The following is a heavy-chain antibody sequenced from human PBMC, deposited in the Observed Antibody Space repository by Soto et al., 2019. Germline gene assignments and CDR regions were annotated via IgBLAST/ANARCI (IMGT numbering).Heavy chain of an antibody. CDR1: GGSISSYY. CDR2: IYYSGST. D-gene: IGHD6-13*01. CDR3: ARSPLYKSSSWDDYYYYYMDV. J-gene: IGHJ6*03. V-gene: IGHV4-59*08. Sequence: SETLSLTCTVSGGSISSYYWSWIRQPPGKGLEWIGYIYYSGSTNYNPSLKSRVTISVDTSKNQFSLKLSSVTAAGTAVYYCARSPLYKSSSWDDYYYYYMDVWGKGTTVTVSS.